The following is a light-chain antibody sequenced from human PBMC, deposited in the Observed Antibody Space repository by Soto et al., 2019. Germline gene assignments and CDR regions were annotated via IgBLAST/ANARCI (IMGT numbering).Light chain of an antibody. CDR2: PAS. CDR1: HSISNY. J-gene: IGKJ2*03. CDR3: QQSYSTPYS. V-gene: IGKV1-39*01. Sequence: DIQMTQSPSSLSASVGDRVTITCRASHSISNYLNWYQQKPGKAPNLLIYPASSLQSGVPSRFSGSGSGTDFTLTISSLQPEDFATYYCQQSYSTPYSFGQGTKVDIK.